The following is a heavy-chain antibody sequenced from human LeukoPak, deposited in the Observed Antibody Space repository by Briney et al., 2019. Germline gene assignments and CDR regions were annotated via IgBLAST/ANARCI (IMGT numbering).Heavy chain of an antibody. D-gene: IGHD2-21*02. CDR2: IHYGGTT. Sequence: SETLSLTCNVSGGSLGSGYYWAWIRPPPGKGLEWIGSIHYGGTTHYNPSLQSRVTISADTSKNQFALDLRSVTAADTAVYYCTRDIGDFVSDFWGQGTLVTVSS. V-gene: IGHV4-39*02. CDR3: TRDIGDFVSDF. J-gene: IGHJ4*02. CDR1: GGSLGSGYY.